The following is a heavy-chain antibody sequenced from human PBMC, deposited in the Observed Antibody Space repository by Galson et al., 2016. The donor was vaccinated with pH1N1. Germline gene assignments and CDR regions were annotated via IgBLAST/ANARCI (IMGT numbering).Heavy chain of an antibody. CDR3: TGFHYGDYVGWFDP. V-gene: IGHV3-49*03. J-gene: IGHJ5*02. CDR1: GFTFGDYA. CDR2: IRSKAYGGTT. D-gene: IGHD4-17*01. Sequence: SLRLSCAASGFTFGDYAMSWFRQAPGKGLECLGFIRSKAYGGTTEYAASVKGRFTISRDDSKGIAYLQMNSLKTEDTAVYFCTGFHYGDYVGWFDPWGQGTLVTVSS.